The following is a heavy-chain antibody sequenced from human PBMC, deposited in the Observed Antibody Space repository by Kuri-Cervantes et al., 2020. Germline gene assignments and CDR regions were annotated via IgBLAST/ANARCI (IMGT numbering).Heavy chain of an antibody. J-gene: IGHJ4*02. CDR2: IYYSGST. V-gene: IGHV4-39*07. CDR3: ARAAAAAPVAD. CDR1: GFTFSSYS. Sequence: ESLKISCAASGFTFSSYSMNWIRQPPGKGLEWIGSIYYSGSTYYNPSLKSRVTISVDTSKNQFSLKLNSVTAADTAVYYCARAAAAAPVADWGQGTLVTVSS. D-gene: IGHD6-13*01.